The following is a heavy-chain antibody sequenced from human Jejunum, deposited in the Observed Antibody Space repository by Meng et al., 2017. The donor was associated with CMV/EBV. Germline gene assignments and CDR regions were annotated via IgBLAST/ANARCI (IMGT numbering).Heavy chain of an antibody. J-gene: IGHJ4*02. V-gene: IGHV4-39*02. CDR2: IFYTGST. CDR3: ARSYYDTVGYYFAH. D-gene: IGHD3-22*01. CDR1: GDSMNTRTYY. Sequence: QVQLQESGPGLVTPSEILSLTCTVSGDSMNTRTYYWAWIRQSPGKGLEWIGNIFYTGSTYLNPSLQSRLRLSIDTSKNHFSLNLTSVTAADTAVYFCARSYYDTVGYYFAHWGPGTLVTVSS.